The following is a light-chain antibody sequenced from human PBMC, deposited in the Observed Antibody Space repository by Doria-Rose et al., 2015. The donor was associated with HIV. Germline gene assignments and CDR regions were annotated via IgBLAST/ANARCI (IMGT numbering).Light chain of an antibody. CDR3: HQYGTSWT. J-gene: IGKJ1*01. Sequence: TQSPGTLSLSPGERATLSCRASQSFSSTYLAWYQQKPGQAPSLLIYDGSTRDTGIPDRFSASGSGTDFTLTINRLEPEDSALYYCHQYGTSWTFGQGTKVEI. V-gene: IGKV3-20*01. CDR2: DGS. CDR1: QSFSSTY.